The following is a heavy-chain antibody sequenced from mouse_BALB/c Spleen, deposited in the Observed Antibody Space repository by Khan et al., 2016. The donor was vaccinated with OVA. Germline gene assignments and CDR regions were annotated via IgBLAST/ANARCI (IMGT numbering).Heavy chain of an antibody. Sequence: QVQLKQSGPGLVAPSQSLSITCTVSGFSLTNYGVHWVRQPPGKGLEWLGVIWAGGSTNYNSALMSRLSISRDNSKSQVFLKMNSLQTDDTAMYYCARCHDGYYYTVDYWGQGTSVTVSS. CDR1: GFSLTNYG. V-gene: IGHV2-9*02. CDR2: IWAGGST. CDR3: ARCHDGYYYTVDY. J-gene: IGHJ4*01. D-gene: IGHD2-3*01.